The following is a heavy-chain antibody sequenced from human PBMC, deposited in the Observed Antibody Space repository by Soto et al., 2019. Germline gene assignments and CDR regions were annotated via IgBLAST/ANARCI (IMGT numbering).Heavy chain of an antibody. V-gene: IGHV1-3*01. Sequence: SVKVSCKASGYTFTSYAMHWVRQAPGQRLEWMGWINAGNGNTKYSQKFQGRVTITRDTSASTAYMELSSLRSEDTAVYYCARVGAPAGPYYFDYWGQGTLVTVSS. CDR2: INAGNGNT. CDR3: ARVGAPAGPYYFDY. CDR1: GYTFTSYA. J-gene: IGHJ4*02. D-gene: IGHD2-2*01.